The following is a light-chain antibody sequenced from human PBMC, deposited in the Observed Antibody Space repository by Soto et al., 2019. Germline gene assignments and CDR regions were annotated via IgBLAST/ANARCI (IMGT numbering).Light chain of an antibody. CDR3: QQYNNWPLIT. CDR1: QTIDNT. J-gene: IGKJ5*01. Sequence: EIVMTQSPATLSLSPGERSTLSFRSSQTIDNTLAWYQRKPGQAPRLLIYGASTRATGIPARFSGSGSGTEFTLTISSLQSEDFAVYYCQQYNNWPLITFGQGTRLEIK. CDR2: GAS. V-gene: IGKV3-15*01.